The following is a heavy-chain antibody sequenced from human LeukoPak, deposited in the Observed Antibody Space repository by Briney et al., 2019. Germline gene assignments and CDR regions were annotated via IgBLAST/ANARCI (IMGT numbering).Heavy chain of an antibody. CDR1: GYTFTSYD. CDR2: MNPNSGNT. Sequence: GASVKVSCKASGYTFTSYDINWVRQATGQGLEWMGWMNPNSGNTGYAQKFQGRVTMTKNTSISTAYMEMSGLRSEDTAVYYCARGPYDSSVYRFDCWGQGTLVTVSS. J-gene: IGHJ4*02. CDR3: ARGPYDSSVYRFDC. D-gene: IGHD3-22*01. V-gene: IGHV1-8*01.